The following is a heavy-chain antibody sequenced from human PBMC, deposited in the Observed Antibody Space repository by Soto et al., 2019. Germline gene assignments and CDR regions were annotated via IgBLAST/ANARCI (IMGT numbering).Heavy chain of an antibody. CDR3: AKGGSTYDYIWGSTNWFDP. V-gene: IGHV3-23*01. J-gene: IGHJ5*02. Sequence: GGSLRLSCAASGFTFSSYAMSWVRQAPGKGLEWVSAISGSGGSTYYADSVKGRFTISRDNSKNTLYLQMNSLRAEDTAVYYCAKGGSTYDYIWGSTNWFDPWGQGTLVTVSS. CDR1: GFTFSSYA. CDR2: ISGSGGST. D-gene: IGHD3-16*01.